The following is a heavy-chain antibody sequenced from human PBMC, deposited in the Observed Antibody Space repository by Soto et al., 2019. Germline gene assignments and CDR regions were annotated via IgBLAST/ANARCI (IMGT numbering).Heavy chain of an antibody. CDR1: GFTFSSYG. CDR2: IWYDGSNK. J-gene: IGHJ3*02. D-gene: IGHD3-16*02. V-gene: IGHV3-33*01. Sequence: PGGSLRLSCAASGFTFSSYGMHWVRQAPGKGLEWVAVIWYDGSNKYYADSVKGRFTISRDNSKNTLYLQMNSLRAEDTAVYYCARDRRGSGYYDYVWGSYRFDAFDIWGQGTMVTVSS. CDR3: ARDRRGSGYYDYVWGSYRFDAFDI.